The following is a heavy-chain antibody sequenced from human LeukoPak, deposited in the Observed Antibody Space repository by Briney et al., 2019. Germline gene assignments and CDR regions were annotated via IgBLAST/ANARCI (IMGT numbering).Heavy chain of an antibody. V-gene: IGHV3-23*01. CDR2: ISSSGNT. J-gene: IGHJ4*02. Sequence: GGSLRLSCAASGFTFSRSAMTWVRQTPGKGLDWVSSISSSGNTYYADSVKGRFTISRDNSKNMLYLQMNSLRAEDTAVYYCVKGSISEDGLDFWGQGTLVTASS. CDR1: GFTFSRSA. D-gene: IGHD6-13*01. CDR3: VKGSISEDGLDF.